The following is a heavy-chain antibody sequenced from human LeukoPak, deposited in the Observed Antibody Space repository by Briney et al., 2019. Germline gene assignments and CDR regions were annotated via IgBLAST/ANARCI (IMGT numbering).Heavy chain of an antibody. CDR1: GFAFSTYW. CDR2: VSGSGGST. J-gene: IGHJ3*01. Sequence: PGGSLRLSCAASGFAFSTYWMDWVRQAPGKGLEWVPAVSGSGGSTYYADSVKGLFTISRDNSKNTLYLQMNSLRAEDTAVYYCAKRMIRGVNHDAFDLWGQGTMVTVSS. CDR3: AKRMIRGVNHDAFDL. D-gene: IGHD3-10*01. V-gene: IGHV3-23*01.